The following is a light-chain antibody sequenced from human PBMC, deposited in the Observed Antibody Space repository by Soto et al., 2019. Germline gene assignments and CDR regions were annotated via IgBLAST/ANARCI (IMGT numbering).Light chain of an antibody. CDR1: QSISGY. CDR2: AAS. Sequence: DIQRTQSPASLSASVGDRDTISCRASQSISGYLNWYQQKPGKAPDLLISAASTLQTGVPSRFSGSGFGTEFTLSISSLQPEDFATYYCQQSFRARSFGQGTKVDIK. J-gene: IGKJ1*01. V-gene: IGKV1-39*01. CDR3: QQSFRARS.